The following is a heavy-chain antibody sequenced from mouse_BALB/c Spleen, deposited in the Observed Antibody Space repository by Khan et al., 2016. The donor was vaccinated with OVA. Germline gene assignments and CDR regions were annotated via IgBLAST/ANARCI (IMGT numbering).Heavy chain of an antibody. CDR3: ASHLTGSFAY. CDR2: ISSGGDYT. J-gene: IGHJ3*01. CDR1: GFSFSSYS. Sequence: EVELVESGGDLVKPGGSLKLSCAASGFSFSSYSMSWVRQTPDKRLEWVATISSGGDYTYYPDIVKGRFTISRDNAKNTLYLQMSRLTSEDTAMYYGASHLTGSFAYWGQGTLVTVSA. V-gene: IGHV5-6*01. D-gene: IGHD4-1*01.